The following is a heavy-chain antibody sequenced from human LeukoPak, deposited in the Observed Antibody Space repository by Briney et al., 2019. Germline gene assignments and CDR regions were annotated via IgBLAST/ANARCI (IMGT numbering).Heavy chain of an antibody. CDR2: ISGSGGST. Sequence: PGGSLRLSCAASGFTFSSYAMSWVRQAPGKGLEWVSAISGSGGSTYYADSVKGRFTISRDNSKNTLYLQMNSLRAEDTAVYYCAGTGIAVAGTSAEYFQHWGQGTLVTVSS. CDR3: AGTGIAVAGTSAEYFQH. V-gene: IGHV3-23*01. D-gene: IGHD6-19*01. J-gene: IGHJ1*01. CDR1: GFTFSSYA.